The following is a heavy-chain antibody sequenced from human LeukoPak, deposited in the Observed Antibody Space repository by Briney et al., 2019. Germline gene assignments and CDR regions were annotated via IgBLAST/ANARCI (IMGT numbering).Heavy chain of an antibody. J-gene: IGHJ4*02. CDR3: ARVPPYSGTYSLFDC. V-gene: IGHV3-66*01. CDR1: AFTVSSNY. D-gene: IGHD1-26*01. Sequence: GGSLTLSCAASAFTVSSNYMSWVRQAPGKGLEWVSVIYSGGSTYYADSVKGRFTISRDNSKNTLYLQMNSLRDEDTAVYYCARVPPYSGTYSLFDCWGEGTLVTVSS. CDR2: IYSGGST.